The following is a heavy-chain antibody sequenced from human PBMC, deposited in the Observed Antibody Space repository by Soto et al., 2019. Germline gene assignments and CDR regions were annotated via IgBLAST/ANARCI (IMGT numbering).Heavy chain of an antibody. CDR3: AREGRGKKAGYNGLVSLGY. CDR1: GSRFSNYV. V-gene: IGHV1-69*01. Sequence: QVQLVQSGAEVKTPGSSLKVSCKVSGSRFSNYVISWVRQSPGHGLEWLGRIIPIFNSTKYAQSFQGRVTIPADQSTSTASLELSSLRSDDTAVYSCAREGRGKKAGYNGLVSLGYWGPGTLITVST. D-gene: IGHD2-2*02. J-gene: IGHJ4*02. CDR2: IIPIFNST.